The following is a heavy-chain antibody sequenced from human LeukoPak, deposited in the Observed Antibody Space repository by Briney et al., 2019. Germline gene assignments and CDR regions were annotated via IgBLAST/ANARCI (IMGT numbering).Heavy chain of an antibody. CDR1: GVSISSSSYY. J-gene: IGHJ4*02. D-gene: IGHD6-6*01. CDR2: IYYSGSI. CDR3: ARRYSSSYRPTGEYYFDY. V-gene: IGHV4-39*07. Sequence: PSETLSLTCTVSGVSISSSSYYWGWIRQPPGKGLEWIGSIYYSGSIYHNPSLKSRVTISVDTSKNQFSLKVSSVTAADTAVYYCARRYSSSYRPTGEYYFDYWGQGTLVTVSS.